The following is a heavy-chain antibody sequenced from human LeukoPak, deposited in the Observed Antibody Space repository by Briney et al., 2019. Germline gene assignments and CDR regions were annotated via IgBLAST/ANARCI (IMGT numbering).Heavy chain of an antibody. D-gene: IGHD3-22*01. Sequence: GGSLRLSCAASGFTVSSNYMSWVRQAPGKGLEWVSVIYSGGNTYYADSVKGRFTISRDNSKNTLYLQMNSLRAEDTAVCYCALRGGWLGPTIDYWGQGTLVTVSS. V-gene: IGHV3-66*01. J-gene: IGHJ4*02. CDR3: ALRGGWLGPTIDY. CDR2: IYSGGNT. CDR1: GFTVSSNY.